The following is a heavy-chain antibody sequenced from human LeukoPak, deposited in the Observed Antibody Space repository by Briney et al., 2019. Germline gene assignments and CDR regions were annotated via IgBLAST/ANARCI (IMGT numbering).Heavy chain of an antibody. CDR1: GGTFSSYA. CDR2: IIPIFGIA. J-gene: IGHJ4*02. CDR3: ATHYHDSSGYYYPWDY. D-gene: IGHD3-22*01. V-gene: IGHV1-69*04. Sequence: GASVKVSCKASGGTFSSYAISWVRQAPGQGLEWMGRIIPIFGIANYAQKFQGRVTITADKSTSTAYMELSSLRSEDTAVYYCATHYHDSSGYYYPWDYWGQGTLVTVSS.